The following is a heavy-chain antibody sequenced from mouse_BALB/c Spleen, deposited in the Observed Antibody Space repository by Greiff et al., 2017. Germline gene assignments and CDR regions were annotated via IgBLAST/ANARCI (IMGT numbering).Heavy chain of an antibody. CDR1: GFNIKDTY. V-gene: IGHV14-3*02. CDR2: IDPANGNT. J-gene: IGHJ4*01. D-gene: IGHD2-4*01. Sequence: VQLQQSGAELVKPGASVKLSCTASGFNIKDTYMHWVKQRPEQGLEWIGRIDPANGNTIYDPKFQGKASITADTSSNTAYLQLSSLTSEDTAVYYCATYDYDRSMDYWGQGTSVTVSS. CDR3: ATYDYDRSMDY.